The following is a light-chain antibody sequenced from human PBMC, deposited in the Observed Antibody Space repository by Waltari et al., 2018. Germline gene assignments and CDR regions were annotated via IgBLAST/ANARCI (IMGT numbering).Light chain of an antibody. J-gene: IGKJ2*01. CDR1: QSVRTN. CDR2: GAS. CDR3: QQYNDWPYT. V-gene: IGKV3-15*01. Sequence: EIVMTQSPVTLSVSPGERAALSCRSSQSVRTNLAWYQQRPGQTPRLLHYGASTRAAEIPARFSGSGSGTEFTLTISSLQSEDFAVYYCQQYNDWPYTFGQGTKLEI.